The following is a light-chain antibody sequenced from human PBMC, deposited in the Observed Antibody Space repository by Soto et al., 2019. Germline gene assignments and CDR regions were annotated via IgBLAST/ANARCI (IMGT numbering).Light chain of an antibody. V-gene: IGKV3-15*01. Sequence: EIVMTQSPATLSVSTGERATLSCRASQSVSSNLAWYQQKPGQAPRLLMYGSSIRATGIPARFSGSGSGTEFTLTISSLQSEDFAAYYCQQHNNWPPITFGQGTRLEIK. CDR3: QQHNNWPPIT. CDR1: QSVSSN. J-gene: IGKJ5*01. CDR2: GSS.